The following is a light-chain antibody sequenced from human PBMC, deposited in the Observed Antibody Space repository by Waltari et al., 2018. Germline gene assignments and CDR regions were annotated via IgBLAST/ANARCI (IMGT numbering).Light chain of an antibody. J-gene: IGKJ3*01. CDR1: QVITNY. CDR3: QRYDNLPVFA. Sequence: DIQMPQSPSSLSASVGHRATITCQASQVITNYLNWYQLKPGKAPTLLVHDATKVETGVPSRFSGSQSGTHFTLTINSLQPEDIATYYFQRYDNLPVFAFVPGTKVHIK. V-gene: IGKV1-33*01. CDR2: DAT.